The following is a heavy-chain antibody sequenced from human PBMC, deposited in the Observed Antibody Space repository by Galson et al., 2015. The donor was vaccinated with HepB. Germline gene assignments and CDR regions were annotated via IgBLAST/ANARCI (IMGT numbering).Heavy chain of an antibody. CDR3: AKSGYDGSGYGFSDY. V-gene: IGHV3-23*01. Sequence: SLRLSCAASGFTFRNSAMTWVRHVPGKGLEWVSGISTSGDRSYYPDSVRGRFSMTRDNSKNTVYLEMIGLRPEDTAIYYCAKSGYDGSGYGFSDYWGRGTQVTVTS. CDR1: GFTFRNSA. J-gene: IGHJ4*02. CDR2: ISTSGDRS. D-gene: IGHD3-22*01.